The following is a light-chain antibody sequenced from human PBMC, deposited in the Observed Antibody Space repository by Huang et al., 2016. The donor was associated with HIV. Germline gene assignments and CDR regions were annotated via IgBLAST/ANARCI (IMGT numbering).Light chain of an antibody. J-gene: IGKJ1*01. Sequence: DIQMTQSPSSLSASVGDRVTITCRASENINRFLTWYQQKPGKAPELLIYAASTLQPGVPSRFSGGESGTDFTLTISSLQPEDFATYYCQQSSGFPWTFGQGTKVEIK. V-gene: IGKV1-39*01. CDR3: QQSSGFPWT. CDR1: ENINRF. CDR2: AAS.